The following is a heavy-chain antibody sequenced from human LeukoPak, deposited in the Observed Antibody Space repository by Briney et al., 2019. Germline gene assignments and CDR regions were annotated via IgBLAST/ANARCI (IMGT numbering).Heavy chain of an antibody. CDR3: VRDLILVWTPGDDFDH. J-gene: IGHJ4*02. V-gene: IGHV3-74*01. CDR1: GFNFSNYW. CDR2: INERATII. Sequence: PGGSLRLSCAASGFNFSNYWMHWVRQAPGKGLEWVSRINERATIISYADSVKGRFTISRENARNTLYLQMNSLTAEDTAVYYCVRDLILVWTPGDDFDHWGQGTLVTVSS. D-gene: IGHD3-16*01.